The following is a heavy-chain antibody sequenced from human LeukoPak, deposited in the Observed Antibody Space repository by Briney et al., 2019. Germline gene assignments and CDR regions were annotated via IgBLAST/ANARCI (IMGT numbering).Heavy chain of an antibody. CDR2: IYYSGST. CDR3: ARPSSWFTRALDY. Sequence: SETLSLTCTVSGGSMSPYHWGWIRQPPGKGLEWTGYIYYSGSTNYNPSLNSRVTISVDTSKNQFSLRLSSVTAADTAVYYCARPSSWFTRALDYWGQGTLVTVSS. J-gene: IGHJ4*02. V-gene: IGHV4-59*08. D-gene: IGHD6-13*01. CDR1: GGSMSPYH.